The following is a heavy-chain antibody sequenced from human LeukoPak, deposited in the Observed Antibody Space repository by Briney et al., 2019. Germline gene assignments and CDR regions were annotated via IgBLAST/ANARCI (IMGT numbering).Heavy chain of an antibody. CDR3: ARGYGSGSYYSCFDY. Sequence: SVKVSCKASGGTFSSYAISWVRQAPGQGLEWMGGIIPIFGTANYAQKFQGRVTITADESTSTAYMELSSLRSEDTAVYYCARGYGSGSYYSCFDYWGQGTLVTVSS. CDR2: IIPIFGTA. CDR1: GGTFSSYA. V-gene: IGHV1-69*01. D-gene: IGHD3-10*01. J-gene: IGHJ4*02.